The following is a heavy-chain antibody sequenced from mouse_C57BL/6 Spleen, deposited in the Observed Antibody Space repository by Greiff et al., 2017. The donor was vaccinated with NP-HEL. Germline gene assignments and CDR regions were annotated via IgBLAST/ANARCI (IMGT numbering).Heavy chain of an antibody. CDR3: ARSNGSPGYFDV. Sequence: EVQLQQSGPELVKPGASVKMSCKASGYTFTDYNMHWVKQSHGKSLEWIGYINPNNGGTSYNQKFKGKATLTVNKSSSTAYMELRSLTSEDSAVYYCARSNGSPGYFDVWGTGTTVTVSS. CDR2: INPNNGGT. D-gene: IGHD4-1*01. CDR1: GYTFTDYN. V-gene: IGHV1-22*01. J-gene: IGHJ1*03.